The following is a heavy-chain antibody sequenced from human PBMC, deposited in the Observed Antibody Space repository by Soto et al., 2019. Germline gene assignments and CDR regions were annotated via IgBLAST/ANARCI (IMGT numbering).Heavy chain of an antibody. D-gene: IGHD3-22*01. CDR3: ARPRRGYSYGYHDSSGYYYVDAFDI. CDR2: IYYSGST. V-gene: IGHV4-31*11. CDR1: GVAISRGGYY. Sequence: CLTCAVFGVAISRGGYYWSWIRQHPGKCLEWIGYIYYSGSTYYNPSLKSRVTISVDTSKNQFSLKLSSVTAADTAVYYCARPRRGYSYGYHDSSGYYYVDAFDIWGQGTMVTVSS. J-gene: IGHJ3*02.